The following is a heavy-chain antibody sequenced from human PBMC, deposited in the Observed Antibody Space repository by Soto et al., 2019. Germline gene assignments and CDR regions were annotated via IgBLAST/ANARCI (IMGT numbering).Heavy chain of an antibody. V-gene: IGHV3-30*18. Sequence: TGGSLRLSCAASGFTFSSYGMHWVRQAPGKGLEWVAVISYDGSNKYYADSVKGRFTISRDNSKNTLYLQMNSLRAEDTAVYYCAKDNSSFRDYYYYGMDVWGQGTTVTISS. CDR1: GFTFSSYG. J-gene: IGHJ6*02. CDR3: AKDNSSFRDYYYYGMDV. CDR2: ISYDGSNK. D-gene: IGHD6-6*01.